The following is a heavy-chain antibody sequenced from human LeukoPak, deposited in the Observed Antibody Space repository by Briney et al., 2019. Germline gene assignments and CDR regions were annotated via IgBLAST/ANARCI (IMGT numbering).Heavy chain of an antibody. V-gene: IGHV3-66*01. J-gene: IGHJ4*02. CDR2: IYSGGST. CDR3: ARESLKLVPYDY. CDR1: GFAVSSNY. D-gene: IGHD6-13*01. Sequence: PGGSLRLSCAASGFAVSSNYMSWVRQAPGKGLEWVSLIYSGGSTYYADSVKGRFTISRGNSKNTLYLQMNSLRAEDTAVYYCARESLKLVPYDYWGQGTLVTVSS.